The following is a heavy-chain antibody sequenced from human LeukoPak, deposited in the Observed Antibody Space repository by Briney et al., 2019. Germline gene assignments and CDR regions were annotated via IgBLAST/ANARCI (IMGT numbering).Heavy chain of an antibody. D-gene: IGHD4/OR15-4a*01. CDR1: GFSLSDYS. J-gene: IGHJ4*02. V-gene: IGHV3-48*02. Sequence: PGGSLRLSCAASGFSLSDYSMNWVRQAPGKGLEWISYMSSSGATIFYAESVRGRYSISRDTAENSLSLQMNSLRDEDTAVYHCTGAANSGGFRGYIDFWGQGTLVTVSS. CDR3: TGAANSGGFRGYIDF. CDR2: MSSSGATI.